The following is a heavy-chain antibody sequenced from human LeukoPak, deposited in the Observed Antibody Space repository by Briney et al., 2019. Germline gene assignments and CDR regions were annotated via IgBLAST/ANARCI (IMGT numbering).Heavy chain of an antibody. Sequence: GESLKISCKGSGYSFTSYWIGWVRQMPGKGLEWMGIIYPGDSDTRYSPSFQGQVTISADKSISTAYLQWSSLKASDTAIYYCALIVATARYYFDYWGQGTLVTVSS. CDR2: IYPGDSDT. D-gene: IGHD5-12*01. CDR3: ALIVATARYYFDY. V-gene: IGHV5-51*01. J-gene: IGHJ4*02. CDR1: GYSFTSYW.